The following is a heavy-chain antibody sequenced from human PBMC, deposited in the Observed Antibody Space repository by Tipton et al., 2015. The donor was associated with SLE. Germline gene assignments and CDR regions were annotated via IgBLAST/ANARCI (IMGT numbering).Heavy chain of an antibody. CDR1: GFTFSTYA. J-gene: IGHJ4*02. Sequence: SLRLSCAASGFTFSTYAMHWVRQAPGKGLEWVAVISYDGSNKYYADSVKGRFTISRDNSKNTLYLRMNSLRAEDTAVYYCARDLGSGGFDYWGQGTLVTVPS. CDR3: ARDLGSGGFDY. V-gene: IGHV3-30*04. CDR2: ISYDGSNK. D-gene: IGHD2-15*01.